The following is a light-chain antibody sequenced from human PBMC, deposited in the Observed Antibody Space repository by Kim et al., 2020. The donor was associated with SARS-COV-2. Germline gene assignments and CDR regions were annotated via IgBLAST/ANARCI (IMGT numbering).Light chain of an antibody. V-gene: IGKV3D-15*01. Sequence: IVMTQSPATLSMSPGERATLSCRASQSVSSNLAWFQQKPGQAPRLLIYAASIRATGIPARFSGSGSETEFTLTISSLQSEDFAVYYCHHYNNWPHDTFGQGTKLEI. CDR1: QSVSSN. CDR2: AAS. J-gene: IGKJ2*01. CDR3: HHYNNWPHDT.